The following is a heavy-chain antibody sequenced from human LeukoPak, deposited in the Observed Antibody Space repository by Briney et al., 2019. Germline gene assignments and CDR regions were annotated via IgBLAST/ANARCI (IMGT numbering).Heavy chain of an antibody. CDR3: TRQRPQTGTFDY. Sequence: SGGSLRLSCAASGFSFSDPPMHWVRQASGKGLEWVGRVRDRANSYATGYAASVEGRFTISRDDSENTAYLQMNSLIIEDTAVYYCTRQRPQTGTFDYWGQGVLVTVSS. J-gene: IGHJ4*02. V-gene: IGHV3-73*01. D-gene: IGHD3-9*01. CDR2: VRDRANSYAT. CDR1: GFSFSDPP.